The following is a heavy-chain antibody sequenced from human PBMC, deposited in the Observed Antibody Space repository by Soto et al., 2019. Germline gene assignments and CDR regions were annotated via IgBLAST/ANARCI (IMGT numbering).Heavy chain of an antibody. D-gene: IGHD3-16*01. J-gene: IGHJ6*02. CDR3: VKEKRGENRYYFGMDA. Sequence: EVQLVGSGGGLVQPGRSLRLSCAVSGLTFDEYAMQWVRQAPGKGLEWVSGITWNGGDVGYADSVRGRFTISRDNSENSLFLQMNGLRPDDTAIYFCVKEKRGENRYYFGMDAWGQGTTVIVTS. CDR1: GLTFDEYA. CDR2: ITWNGGDV. V-gene: IGHV3-9*01.